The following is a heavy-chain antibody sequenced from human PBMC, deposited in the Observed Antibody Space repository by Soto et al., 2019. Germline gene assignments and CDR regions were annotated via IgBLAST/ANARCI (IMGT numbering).Heavy chain of an antibody. V-gene: IGHV1-69*01. CDR2: IIPISSTT. CDR3: AKKLGIDPFGSYGLDV. D-gene: IGHD7-27*01. CDR1: GGNFITFA. J-gene: IGHJ6*02. Sequence: QVELVQSGAEVKKPGSSVKVSCKASGGNFITFAISWVRQAPGQGLEWMGEIIPISSTTKSAHKFQDSVTISADGSSRTVHMELRSLKSEDTAIYFCAKKLGIDPFGSYGLDVWGQGTTVTVSS.